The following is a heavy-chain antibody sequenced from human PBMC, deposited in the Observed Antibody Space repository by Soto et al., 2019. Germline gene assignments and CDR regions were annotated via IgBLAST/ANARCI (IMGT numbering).Heavy chain of an antibody. CDR1: GFTFSDYS. J-gene: IGHJ4*02. D-gene: IGHD3-10*01. CDR2: IESGVRTL. V-gene: IGHV3-11*01. CDR3: ARQAVRNYFDS. Sequence: SCVASGFTFSDYSMRWIGQAPGKGLEWLAFIESGVRTLSYADSVRARFTISKVHGENSEYLQIDSLRADDTAVYYCARQAVRNYFDSWGQGNSVTVSS.